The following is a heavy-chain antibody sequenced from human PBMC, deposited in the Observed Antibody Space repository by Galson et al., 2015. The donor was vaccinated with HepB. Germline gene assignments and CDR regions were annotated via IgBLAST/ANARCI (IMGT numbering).Heavy chain of an antibody. CDR3: ARGGEGYCRTTSCAFDY. V-gene: IGHV6-1*01. J-gene: IGHJ4*02. Sequence: CAISGDSVSSNNAAWNWIRQSPSRGLEWLGRTYYRSKWSNDYAVSVKSRISINPDTSKNQFSLQLNSVTPDDTAVYYCARGGEGYCRTTSCAFDYWGQGTLVTVSS. CDR2: TYYRSKWSN. CDR1: GDSVSSNNAA. D-gene: IGHD2-2*01.